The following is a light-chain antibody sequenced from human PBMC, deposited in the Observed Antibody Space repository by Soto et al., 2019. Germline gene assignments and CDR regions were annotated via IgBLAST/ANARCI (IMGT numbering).Light chain of an antibody. V-gene: IGLV2-14*01. CDR1: SSDVGGYNY. Sequence: QSVLTQPASVSGSPGQSITISCTGTSSDVGGYNYVSWYQQHPGKAPKLMIYEVSNRPSGVSNRFSGSKSGNTASLTISGVQAEDEADYYCSSYTSSSTPYVVFGRGTKLTVL. CDR3: SSYTSSSTPYVV. J-gene: IGLJ2*01. CDR2: EVS.